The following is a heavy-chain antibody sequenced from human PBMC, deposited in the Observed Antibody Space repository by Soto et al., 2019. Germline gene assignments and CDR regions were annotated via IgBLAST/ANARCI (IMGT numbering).Heavy chain of an antibody. Sequence: QVQLVESGGGVVQPGRSLRLSCAASGFTFSSYGMHWVRQAPGKGLEWVAVIWYDGSNKYYADSVKGRFTISRDNSKNTLYLQMNSLRAEDTAVYYCARDRGAVAGKDFDYWGQGTLVTVSS. CDR1: GFTFSSYG. CDR2: IWYDGSNK. CDR3: ARDRGAVAGKDFDY. J-gene: IGHJ4*02. V-gene: IGHV3-33*01. D-gene: IGHD6-19*01.